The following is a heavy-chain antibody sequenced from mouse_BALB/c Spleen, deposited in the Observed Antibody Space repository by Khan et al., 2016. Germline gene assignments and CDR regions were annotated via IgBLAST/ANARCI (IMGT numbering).Heavy chain of an antibody. Sequence: MQLEESGAELVKPGASVKLSCTASGFNSKDTYMHWVKQRPEQGLEWIGRIDPANGNTKYDPKFQGKATITADTSSNTAYLQLSSLTSEDPAVYYCARSPYDYDVGFAYWGQGTLVTVSA. CDR1: GFNSKDTY. CDR2: IDPANGNT. J-gene: IGHJ3*01. D-gene: IGHD2-4*01. V-gene: IGHV14-3*02. CDR3: ARSPYDYDVGFAY.